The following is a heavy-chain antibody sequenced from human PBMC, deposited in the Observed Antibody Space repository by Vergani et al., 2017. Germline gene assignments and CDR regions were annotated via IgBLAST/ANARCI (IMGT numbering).Heavy chain of an antibody. CDR1: GGSISSYY. CDR3: ARNHRYGSGSSSLLNWFDP. V-gene: IGHV4-34*01. D-gene: IGHD3-10*01. CDR2: INHSGST. Sequence: QVQLQESGPGLVKPSETLSLTCTVSGGSISSYYWSWIRQPPGKGLEWIGEINHSGSTNYNPSLKSRVTISVDTSKNQFSLKLSSVTAADTAVYYCARNHRYGSGSSSLLNWFDPWGQGTLVTVSS. J-gene: IGHJ5*02.